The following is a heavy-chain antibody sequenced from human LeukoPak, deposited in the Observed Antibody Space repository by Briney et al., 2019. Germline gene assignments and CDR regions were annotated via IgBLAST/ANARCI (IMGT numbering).Heavy chain of an antibody. V-gene: IGHV3-7*01. CDR1: GFTFSSYW. CDR3: ARDYYDSSGYYYGGPLRAFDI. CDR2: IKQDGGEK. D-gene: IGHD3-22*01. J-gene: IGHJ3*02. Sequence: TGGSLRLSCAASGFTFSSYWMSWVRQAPGKGLEWVANIKQDGGEKYYVDSVKGRFTISRDNAKNSLYLQMNSLRAEDTAVYYCARDYYDSSGYYYGGPLRAFDIWGQGTMVTVSS.